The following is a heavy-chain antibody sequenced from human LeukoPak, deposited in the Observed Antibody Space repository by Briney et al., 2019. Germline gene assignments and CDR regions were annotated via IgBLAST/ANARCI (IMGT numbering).Heavy chain of an antibody. CDR2: IKSKTDGGTT. V-gene: IGHV3-15*01. D-gene: IGHD3-16*02. Sequence: GRSLRLSCAASGFTFSNAWMSWVRQAPGKGLEWVGRIKSKTDGGTTDYAAPVKGRFTISRDDSKNTLYLQMNSLKTEDTAVYYCTTALQGVSYDAFDIWGQGTMVTVSS. CDR3: TTALQGVSYDAFDI. CDR1: GFTFSNAW. J-gene: IGHJ3*02.